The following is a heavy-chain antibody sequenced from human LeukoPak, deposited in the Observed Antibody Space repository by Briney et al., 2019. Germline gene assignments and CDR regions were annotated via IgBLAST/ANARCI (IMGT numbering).Heavy chain of an antibody. CDR2: ISWNSGSI. D-gene: IGHD1-14*01. CDR3: AKDMSGNYYYYGMDV. CDR1: GFTFSSYA. J-gene: IGHJ6*02. Sequence: GGSLRLSCAASGFTFSSYAMSWVRQAPGKGLEWVSGISWNSGSIGYADSVKGRFTISRDNAKNSLYLQMNSLRAEDTALYYCAKDMSGNYYYYGMDVWGQGTTVTVSS. V-gene: IGHV3-9*01.